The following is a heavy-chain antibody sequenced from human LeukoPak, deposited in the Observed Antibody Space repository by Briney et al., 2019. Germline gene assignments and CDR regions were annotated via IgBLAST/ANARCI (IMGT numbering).Heavy chain of an antibody. D-gene: IGHD2-2*01. Sequence: GASVKVSCKASGGTFSSYAISWVRQAPGQGLEWMGGIIPIFGTANYAQKFQGRVTITADESTSTAYMELSSLRSEDTAVYYCARVHIVVVPAAPPNHNWFDPWGQGTLVTVSS. CDR3: ARVHIVVVPAAPPNHNWFDP. CDR1: GGTFSSYA. CDR2: IIPIFGTA. V-gene: IGHV1-69*01. J-gene: IGHJ5*02.